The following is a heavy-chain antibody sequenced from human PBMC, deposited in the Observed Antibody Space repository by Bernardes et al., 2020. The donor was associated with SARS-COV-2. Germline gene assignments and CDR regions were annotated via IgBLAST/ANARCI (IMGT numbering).Heavy chain of an antibody. D-gene: IGHD7-27*01. J-gene: IGHJ2*01. V-gene: IGHV3-30*02. CDR3: AKDQGYWGKFGL. CDR2: LSQDATHK. CDR1: GFTFTVNG. Sequence: GGSLGLSCAASGFTFTVNGMHWFRQAPGKGLEWVAFLSQDATHKIYADSVKGRFTISRDISKTTLYLQMNGLRPEDTAIYFCAKDQGYWGKFGLWGRGTLVTVSS.